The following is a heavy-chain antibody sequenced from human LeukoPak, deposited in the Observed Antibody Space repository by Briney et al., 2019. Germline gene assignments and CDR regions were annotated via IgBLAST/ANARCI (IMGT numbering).Heavy chain of an antibody. CDR3: ARGHAPSGYSYGVRGDWFDP. Sequence: ASVKVSCKASGYTFTNYYIHWVRQAPGQGLEWMGWINPNSGGTNYAQKFQGWATMTRDTSISTAYMELSRLRSDDTAVYYCARGHAPSGYSYGVRGDWFDPWGQGTLVTVSS. D-gene: IGHD5-18*01. CDR1: GYTFTNYY. CDR2: INPNSGGT. J-gene: IGHJ5*02. V-gene: IGHV1-2*04.